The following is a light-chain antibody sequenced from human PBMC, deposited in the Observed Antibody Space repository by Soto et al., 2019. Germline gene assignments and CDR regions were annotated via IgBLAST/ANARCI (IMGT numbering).Light chain of an antibody. CDR3: QQRNNWPLT. J-gene: IGKJ4*01. Sequence: EIVMTHSPVTLSMSPGETATLSCRASVTVATNVSWYQQNPGQAPMLLFYDTSNTASGIPARFSGSWSATYFTLTISRLHPEDFAVYYCQQRNNWPLTFGGGTKVDIK. CDR1: VTVATN. CDR2: DTS. V-gene: IGKV3-11*01.